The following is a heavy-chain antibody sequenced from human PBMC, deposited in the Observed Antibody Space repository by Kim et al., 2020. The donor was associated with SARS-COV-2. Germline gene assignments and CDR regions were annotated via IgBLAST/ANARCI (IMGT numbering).Heavy chain of an antibody. CDR1: GFRFSDHY. Sequence: GGSLRLSCAASGFRFSDHYMDWVRQPPGKGLELVGRIRDKAASYSTDYAAPVKGRFTISRDDSKNSVYLQMNRLKPEDTAVYYCARDNGGLGDSWGQGTL. CDR3: ARDNGGLGDS. J-gene: IGHJ4*02. D-gene: IGHD7-27*01. CDR2: IRDKAASYST. V-gene: IGHV3-72*01.